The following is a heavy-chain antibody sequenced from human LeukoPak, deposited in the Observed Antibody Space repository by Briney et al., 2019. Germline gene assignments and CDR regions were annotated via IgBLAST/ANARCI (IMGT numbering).Heavy chain of an antibody. Sequence: GGSLRLSCAASGFAFDDYAMHWVRQAPGKGLEWVSGINWNSGDMGYADSVKGRFTVSRDNAKNSLYLQMNSLRAEDTALYYCAKAPSAWYLDAFDIWGQGTMVTVSS. CDR1: GFAFDDYA. J-gene: IGHJ3*02. CDR3: AKAPSAWYLDAFDI. D-gene: IGHD2-15*01. V-gene: IGHV3-9*01. CDR2: INWNSGDM.